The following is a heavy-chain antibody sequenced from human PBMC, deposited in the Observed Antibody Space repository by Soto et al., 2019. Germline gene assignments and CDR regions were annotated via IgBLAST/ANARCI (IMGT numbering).Heavy chain of an antibody. D-gene: IGHD6-13*01. CDR2: IYYSGST. CDR1: GGSISSGGYY. J-gene: IGHJ4*02. Sequence: QVQLQESGPGLVKPSQTLSLTCTVSGGSISSGGYYLSWIRQHPGKGLEWIGYIYYSGSTYYNPAITSRVTMSVETSKNQFSLKLSSVTAADTAVDYCASSGIAAAFDYWGQGTLVTVSS. V-gene: IGHV4-31*03. CDR3: ASSGIAAAFDY.